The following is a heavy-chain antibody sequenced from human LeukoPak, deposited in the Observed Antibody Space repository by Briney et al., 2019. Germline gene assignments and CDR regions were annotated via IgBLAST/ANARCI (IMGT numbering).Heavy chain of an antibody. J-gene: IGHJ4*02. D-gene: IGHD6-13*01. CDR3: ARDQGDSTSYDFDC. CDR2: VNSNGTKT. CDR1: GFTFSNYW. V-gene: IGHV3-74*01. Sequence: GGSLRLSCAASGFTFSNYWMHWVRQAPGKGLVWVPHVNSNGTKTAYADSVKGRFTISRDNAKNTLYLQMNSLRVEDTAVHYRARDQGDSTSYDFDCWGQGTLVTVSS.